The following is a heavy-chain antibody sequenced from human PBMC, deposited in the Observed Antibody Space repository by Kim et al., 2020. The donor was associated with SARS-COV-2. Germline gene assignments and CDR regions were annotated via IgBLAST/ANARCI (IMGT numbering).Heavy chain of an antibody. Sequence: GGSLRLSCAASGFTFSSYGMHWVRQAPGKGLEWVAVISYDGSNKYYADSVKGRFTISRDNSKNTLYLQMNSLRAEDTAVYYCAREGSYDSSGYYDRWVDYWGQGTLVPVSS. V-gene: IGHV3-33*05. CDR3: AREGSYDSSGYYDRWVDY. CDR1: GFTFSSYG. D-gene: IGHD3-22*01. J-gene: IGHJ4*02. CDR2: ISYDGSNK.